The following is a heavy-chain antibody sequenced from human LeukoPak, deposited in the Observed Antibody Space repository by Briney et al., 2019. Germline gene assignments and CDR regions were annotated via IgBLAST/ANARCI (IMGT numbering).Heavy chain of an antibody. CDR1: GFTFSNAW. J-gene: IGHJ5*02. CDR2: IKSKTDGGTT. Sequence: PGGSLRLSCAASGFTFSNAWMSWVRQAPGKGLEWVGRIKSKTDGGTTDYAAPVKGRFTISRDDSKNTLYLQMNSLKTEDTAVYYCTMYVEYGNWFDPWGQGTLVTVSS. CDR3: TMYVEYGNWFDP. D-gene: IGHD2-8*01. V-gene: IGHV3-15*01.